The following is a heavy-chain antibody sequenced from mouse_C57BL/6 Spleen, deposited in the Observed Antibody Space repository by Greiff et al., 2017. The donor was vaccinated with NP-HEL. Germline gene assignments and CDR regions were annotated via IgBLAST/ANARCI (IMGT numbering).Heavy chain of an antibody. CDR2: IRNKANGYTT. CDR3: ASYITTVVATRMDY. CDR1: GFTFTDYY. Sequence: EVKLVESGGGLVQPGGSLSLSCAASGFTFTDYYMSWVRQPPGKALEWLGFIRNKANGYTTEYSASVKGRFTISRANFQSILYLQMNALRAEDSATYYCASYITTVVATRMDYWGQGTSVTVSS. D-gene: IGHD1-1*01. J-gene: IGHJ4*01. V-gene: IGHV7-3*01.